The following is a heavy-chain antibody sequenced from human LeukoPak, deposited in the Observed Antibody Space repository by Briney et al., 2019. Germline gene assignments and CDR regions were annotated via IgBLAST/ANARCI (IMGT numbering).Heavy chain of an antibody. D-gene: IGHD5-18*01. Sequence: SETLSLTCTVSGGSISSYYWSWIRQPAGKGLEWIGRIYTSGNTNYNPSLESRLTLSVDTSQNQFSLNLSSVTAADTAVYYCARETPGVTGRYFDYWGQGTLVTVSS. V-gene: IGHV4-4*07. CDR3: ARETPGVTGRYFDY. CDR2: IYTSGNT. CDR1: GGSISSYY. J-gene: IGHJ4*02.